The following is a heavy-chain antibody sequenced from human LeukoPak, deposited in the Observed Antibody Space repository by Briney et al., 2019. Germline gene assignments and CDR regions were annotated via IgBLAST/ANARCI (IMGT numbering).Heavy chain of an antibody. V-gene: IGHV4-4*02. D-gene: IGHD3-9*01. CDR1: GGSISSSNW. J-gene: IGHJ6*03. CDR3: ARDSGEYDILAVSGSWVNYYMDV. CDR2: IYHSGST. Sequence: PSETLSLTCAVSGGSISSSNWWSWVRQPPGKGLEWIGEIYHSGSTNYNPSLKSRVTISVDKSKNQFSLKLSSVTAADTAVYYCARDSGEYDILAVSGSWVNYYMDVWGKGTTVTISS.